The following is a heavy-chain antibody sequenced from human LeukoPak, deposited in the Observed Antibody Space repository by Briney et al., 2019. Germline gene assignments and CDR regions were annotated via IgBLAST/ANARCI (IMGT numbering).Heavy chain of an antibody. J-gene: IGHJ5*02. V-gene: IGHV3-23*01. D-gene: IGHD4-17*01. CDR1: GFTFSSYA. CDR3: ARIYGDYGIQWGWFDP. Sequence: GGSLRLSCAASGFTFSSYAMSWVRQAPGKGLEWVSAISGSGGSTYYADSVKGRFTISRDNSKNTLYLQMNSLRAEDTAVYYCARIYGDYGIQWGWFDPWGQGTLVTVSS. CDR2: ISGSGGST.